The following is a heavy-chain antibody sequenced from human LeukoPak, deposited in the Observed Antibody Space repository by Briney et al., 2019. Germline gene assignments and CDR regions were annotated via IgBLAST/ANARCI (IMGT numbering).Heavy chain of an antibody. J-gene: IGHJ6*02. V-gene: IGHV3-23*01. D-gene: IGHD6-13*01. CDR1: GFTFSSYA. Sequence: GGSLRLSCAAYGFTFSSYAMSWVRQAPGKGLEWVSAISGSGGSTYYADSVKGRFTISRDNSKNTLYLQMNSLRAEDTAVYHCANRVTAAGSNYYYYYGMDVWGQGTTVTVSS. CDR2: ISGSGGST. CDR3: ANRVTAAGSNYYYYYGMDV.